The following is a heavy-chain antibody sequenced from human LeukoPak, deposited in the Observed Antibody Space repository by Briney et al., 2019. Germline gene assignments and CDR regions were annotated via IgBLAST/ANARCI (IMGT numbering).Heavy chain of an antibody. D-gene: IGHD3-9*01. CDR2: IRYDGSNK. V-gene: IGHV3-30*02. Sequence: GGSLRLSCAASGFTFSSYGMHWVRQAPGKGLEWVAFIRYDGSNKYYADSVKGRFTISRDNSKNTLYLQMNSLRAEDTAVYYCARGAYVLRYFDYWGQGTLVPVSS. CDR3: ARGAYVLRYFDY. J-gene: IGHJ4*02. CDR1: GFTFSSYG.